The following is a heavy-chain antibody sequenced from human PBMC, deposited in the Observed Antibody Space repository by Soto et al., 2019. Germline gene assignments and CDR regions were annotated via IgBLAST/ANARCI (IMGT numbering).Heavy chain of an antibody. CDR2: IYYSGST. J-gene: IGHJ4*02. CDR1: GGSVISGSYY. Sequence: SETLSLTCTVSGGSVISGSYYWSWIRQPPGKGLEWIGYIYYSGSTNYNPSLKSRVTISVDTSKNQFSLKLSSVTAADTAVYYCARSMVRGVVAFDYWGQGTLVTVS. CDR3: ARSMVRGVVAFDY. V-gene: IGHV4-61*01. D-gene: IGHD3-10*01.